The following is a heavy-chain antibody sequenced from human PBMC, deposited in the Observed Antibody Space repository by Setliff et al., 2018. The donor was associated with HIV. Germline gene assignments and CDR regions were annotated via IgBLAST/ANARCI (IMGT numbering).Heavy chain of an antibody. CDR3: ATRGLSGAGSPTEH. Sequence: GESLKISCSTSGYKFTNYWIAWVRQMPGKGLQYMGIIYPGDSDTRYSPSFQGQVTISADMSVNTVFLQWTSLKTSDSAVYYCATRGLSGAGSPTEHWGQGTQVTVSS. J-gene: IGHJ4*02. D-gene: IGHD3-10*01. CDR2: IYPGDSDT. CDR1: GYKFTNYW. V-gene: IGHV5-51*01.